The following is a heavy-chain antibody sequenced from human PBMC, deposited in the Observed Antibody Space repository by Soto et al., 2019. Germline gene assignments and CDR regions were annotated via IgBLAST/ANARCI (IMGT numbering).Heavy chain of an antibody. D-gene: IGHD3-3*01. J-gene: IGHJ5*02. V-gene: IGHV4-59*02. Sequence: PSETLSLTCTVSGGSVSGYFWSWIRQPPGKGLEWIGYIYYTGSTTYNPSLKSRVTISVDTSKNQFSLRLSSVTAADTALYYCARGGGYDFWSGFTHNWLATWGPGTLAPVSS. CDR3: ARGGGYDFWSGFTHNWLAT. CDR1: GGSVSGYF. CDR2: IYYTGST.